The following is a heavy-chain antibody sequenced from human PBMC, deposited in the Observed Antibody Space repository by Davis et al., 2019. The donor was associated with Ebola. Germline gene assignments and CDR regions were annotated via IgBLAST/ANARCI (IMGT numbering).Heavy chain of an antibody. J-gene: IGHJ5*02. CDR3: AKSAVDGYQLLYYDWFDP. V-gene: IGHV3-30*18. CDR2: ISYDGSNK. Sequence: PGGSLRLSCAASGFTFSSYGMHWVRQAPGKGLEWVAVISYDGSNKYYADSVKGRFTISRDNSKNSLYLQMNSLRTEDTALYYCAKSAVDGYQLLYYDWFDPWGQGTLVTVSS. D-gene: IGHD2-2*02. CDR1: GFTFSSYG.